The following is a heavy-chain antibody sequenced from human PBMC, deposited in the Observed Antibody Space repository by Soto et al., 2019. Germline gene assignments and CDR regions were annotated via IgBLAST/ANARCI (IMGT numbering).Heavy chain of an antibody. Sequence: ASVKVSCKASGYTFTSYAMHWVRQVPGQRLEWMGWINAGNANTEYSQKFRGRVSISRDTSASTAYMELSSLRSEDTAVYYCARESICGVVNHYTWFDTLGQGTLLTVSS. J-gene: IGHJ5*02. CDR1: GYTFTSYA. D-gene: IGHD3-3*01. CDR3: ARESICGVVNHYTWFDT. CDR2: INAGNANT. V-gene: IGHV1-3*01.